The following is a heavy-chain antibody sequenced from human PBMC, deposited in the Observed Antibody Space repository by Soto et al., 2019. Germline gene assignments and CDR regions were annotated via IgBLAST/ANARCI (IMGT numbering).Heavy chain of an antibody. J-gene: IGHJ4*02. Sequence: QVQLQESGPGLVKPSETLSLTCTYSGDSISSNNYYLGWIRQSPGKGLEWFGSTSYSGSTYYNPPPLGGVTVAVDTFQSQFCLKLSAATAADTAVYYCARGVYSTWGMNRHYYFEHWGQGTLATVSS. V-gene: IGHV4-39*01. CDR1: GDSISSNNYY. D-gene: IGHD2-21*01. CDR2: TSYSGST. CDR3: ARGVYSTWGMNRHYYFEH.